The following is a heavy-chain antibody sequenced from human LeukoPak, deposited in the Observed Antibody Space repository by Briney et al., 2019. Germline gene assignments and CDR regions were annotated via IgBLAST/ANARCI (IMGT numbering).Heavy chain of an antibody. CDR3: AREGYDLNQNHDLDV. J-gene: IGHJ6*02. Sequence: GASVKVSRKTSGYSFTAYFIHWVRQAPGQGLEWMGGINPNSGGTKYTQKFQDRVTMTRDTSITTAHMELSSLRTDDTAVYYCAREGYDLNQNHDLDVWGQGTTVTVSS. CDR1: GYSFTAYF. CDR2: INPNSGGT. V-gene: IGHV1-2*02. D-gene: IGHD3-3*01.